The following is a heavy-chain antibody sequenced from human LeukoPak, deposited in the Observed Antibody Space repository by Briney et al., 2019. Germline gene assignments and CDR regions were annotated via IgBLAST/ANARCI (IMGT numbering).Heavy chain of an antibody. J-gene: IGHJ4*02. CDR3: AKGNLADY. D-gene: IGHD1-1*01. CDR2: ISWNSGSI. V-gene: IGHV3-9*01. CDR1: GFTFDDYA. Sequence: PGGSLRLSCAASGFTFDDYAMHWVRQAPGKGLEWVSGISWNSGSIGYADSVKGRFTISRDNAKNSLYLQMNSLRAEDTALYYCAKGNLADYWGQGTLVTVSS.